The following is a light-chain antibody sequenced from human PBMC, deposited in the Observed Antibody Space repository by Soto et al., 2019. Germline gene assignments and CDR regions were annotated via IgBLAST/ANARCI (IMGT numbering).Light chain of an antibody. CDR1: QSVSSNY. CDR3: QQYGSSPLP. J-gene: IGKJ4*01. Sequence: LVFTQSPVTMSFSPGERGALSCRASQSVSSNYVAWYQQKPGQAPRLLISGASNRATGTPDRFRGSGSGTDFTLTITRLEPEDFAVYYCQQYGSSPLPFGGGTNVDI. CDR2: GAS. V-gene: IGKV3-20*01.